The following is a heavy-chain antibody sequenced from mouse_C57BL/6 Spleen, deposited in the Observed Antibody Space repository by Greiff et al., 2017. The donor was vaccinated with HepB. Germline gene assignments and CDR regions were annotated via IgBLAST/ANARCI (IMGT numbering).Heavy chain of an antibody. J-gene: IGHJ2*01. CDR1: GFSLTSYA. Sequence: VKLMESGPGLVAPSQSLSITCTVSGFSLTSYAISWVRQPPGKGLEWLGVIWTGGGTNYNSALKSRLSISKDNSKSQVFLKMNSLQTDDTARYYCARIYYGNYGGVDYFDYWGQGTTLTVSS. V-gene: IGHV2-9-1*01. CDR2: IWTGGGT. D-gene: IGHD2-1*01. CDR3: ARIYYGNYGGVDYFDY.